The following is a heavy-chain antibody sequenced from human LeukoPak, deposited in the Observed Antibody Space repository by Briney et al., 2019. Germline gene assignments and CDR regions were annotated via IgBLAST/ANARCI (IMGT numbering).Heavy chain of an antibody. CDR3: AKAQSSGWSGDAFDI. V-gene: IGHV3-30-3*01. CDR1: GFTFSSYA. J-gene: IGHJ3*02. CDR2: ISYDGSNK. D-gene: IGHD6-19*01. Sequence: GRTLRLSCAASGFTFSSYAMHWVRQAPGKGLEWVAVISYDGSNKYYAASVKGRFTISRDNSKNTLYMQMNSLRVKDTAVYYCAKAQSSGWSGDAFDIWGQGTMVTVSS.